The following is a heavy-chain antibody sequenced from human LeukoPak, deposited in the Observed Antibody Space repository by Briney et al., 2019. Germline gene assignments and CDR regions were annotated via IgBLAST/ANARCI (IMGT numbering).Heavy chain of an antibody. V-gene: IGHV3-21*01. CDR2: ISSSSSYI. CDR3: ARGSDSYYYYYMDV. Sequence: GGSLRLSCAASGFTFSSYSMNWVRQARGKGLEWVSSISSSSSYIYYGDSVKGRFTISRDNAKNSLYLQMNSLRAEDTAVYYCARGSDSYYYYYMDVWGKGTTVTVSS. D-gene: IGHD6-6*01. J-gene: IGHJ6*03. CDR1: GFTFSSYS.